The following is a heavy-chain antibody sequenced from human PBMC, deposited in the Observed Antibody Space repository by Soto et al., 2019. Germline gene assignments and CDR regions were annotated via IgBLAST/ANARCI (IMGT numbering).Heavy chain of an antibody. V-gene: IGHV1-24*01. CDR1: GYTLTELS. CDR3: AREPRLGGLDY. Sequence: VASVKVSCKVSGYTLTELSMHWVRQAPGKGLEWMGGFDPEDGETSYAQKFQGRVTMTRDTSTSTVYMELSSLRSEDTAVYYCAREPRLGGLDYWGQGTLVTVSS. D-gene: IGHD3-16*01. CDR2: FDPEDGET. J-gene: IGHJ4*02.